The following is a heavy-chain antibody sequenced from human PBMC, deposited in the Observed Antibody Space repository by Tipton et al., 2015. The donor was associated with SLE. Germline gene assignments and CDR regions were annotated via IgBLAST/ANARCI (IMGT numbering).Heavy chain of an antibody. J-gene: IGHJ4*02. V-gene: IGHV4-61*08. CDR3: ARGGSVRGFSLYYFDY. CDR1: GGSISSGGYY. D-gene: IGHD3-16*01. CDR2: IYTSGST. Sequence: TLSLTCTVSGGSISSGGYYWSWIRQPPGKGLEWIGYIYTSGSTNYNPSLKSRVTISLDTSKNQFSLKLSSVTAADTAVYYCARGGSVRGFSLYYFDYWGQGTLVTVSS.